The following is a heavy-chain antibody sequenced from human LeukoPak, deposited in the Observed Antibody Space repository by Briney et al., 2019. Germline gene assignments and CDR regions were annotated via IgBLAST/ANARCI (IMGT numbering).Heavy chain of an antibody. CDR1: GGSISSSSYY. CDR3: TRRLGWVQSAEYFQH. CDR2: IDYSGNS. Sequence: SETLSLTCNVSGGSISSSSYYWGWIRQPPGKGLEWIGTIDYSGNSYYNPSLKSRVTISVDTSKNQFSLKLSSVTAADTAMYYCTRRLGWVQSAEYFQHWGQGTLVTVSS. J-gene: IGHJ1*01. D-gene: IGHD5-24*01. V-gene: IGHV4-39*01.